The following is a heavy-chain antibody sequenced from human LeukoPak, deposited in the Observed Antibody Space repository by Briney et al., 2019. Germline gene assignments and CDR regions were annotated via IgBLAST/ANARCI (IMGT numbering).Heavy chain of an antibody. Sequence: GGSLRLSCAASGFTFSNAWMSWVRQAPGKGLEWVGRTDGGTTDYAAPVKGRFTISRDDSKNTLYLQMNSLKTEDTAVYYCTTILWFGELLSLPPWGQGTLVTVSS. D-gene: IGHD3-10*01. CDR1: GFTFSNAW. CDR2: TDGGTT. CDR3: TTILWFGELLSLPP. J-gene: IGHJ5*02. V-gene: IGHV3-15*01.